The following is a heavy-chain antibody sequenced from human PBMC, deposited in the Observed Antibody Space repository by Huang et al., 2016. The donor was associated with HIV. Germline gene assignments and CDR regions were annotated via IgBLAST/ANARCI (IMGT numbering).Heavy chain of an antibody. CDR1: GFTVSSDY. Sequence: EVQLVESGGGLIQPGGSLRFSCAASGFTVSSDYMKWVRQAQGKGLEWVSVMYSGGTTYYADSVKGRFTISRDNSKNTLYLQMNSLRVEDTAVYYCARGGSHYTIAGYWGQGTLVTVSS. V-gene: IGHV3-53*01. D-gene: IGHD3-3*01. J-gene: IGHJ4*02. CDR2: MYSGGTT. CDR3: ARGGSHYTIAGY.